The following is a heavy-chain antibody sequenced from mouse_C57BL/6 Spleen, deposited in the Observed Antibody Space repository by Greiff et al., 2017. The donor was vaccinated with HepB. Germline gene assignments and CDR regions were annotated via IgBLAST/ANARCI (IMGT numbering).Heavy chain of an antibody. D-gene: IGHD2-3*01. CDR2: IWGGGST. CDR3: DKHEDDGWMGY. CDR1: GFSLTSYG. V-gene: IGHV2-9*01. Sequence: VKVVESGPGLVAPSQSLSITCTVSGFSLTSYGVDWVRQPPGKGLEWLGVIWGGGSTNDNSALMSRLRISKDNSKSQVFLKMNSLQTDDTAMSYCDKHEDDGWMGYWGQGTTLTVSS. J-gene: IGHJ2*01.